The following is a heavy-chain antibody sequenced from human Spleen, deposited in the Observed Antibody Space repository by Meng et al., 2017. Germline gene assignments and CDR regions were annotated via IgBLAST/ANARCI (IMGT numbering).Heavy chain of an antibody. CDR2: INIDNGNT. V-gene: IGHV1-3*04. D-gene: IGHD6-13*01. CDR3: ARGLAAAAAGWFDP. J-gene: IGHJ5*02. Sequence: QVQLVQSGSELKKPGASVQISCKASGYSFTAYAIHWVRQAPGQRLEWLGWINIDNGNTQNSQKFQGRVTITRDTSASSAYMEVSSLRSEDTAVYYCARGLAAAAAGWFDPWGQGTLVTVSS. CDR1: GYSFTAYA.